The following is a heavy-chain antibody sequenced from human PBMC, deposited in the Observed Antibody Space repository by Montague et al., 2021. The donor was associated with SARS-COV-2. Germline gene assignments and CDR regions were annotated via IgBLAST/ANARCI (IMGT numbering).Heavy chain of an antibody. Sequence: SETLSLIFAVYGGSFSGYYWSWIRQPPGKGLEWIGEINHSGSTNYNPSLKSRVTISVDTSKNQFSLKLSSVTAADTAVYYCAIPMVRGFSRAFDIWGQGTMVTVSS. CDR3: AIPMVRGFSRAFDI. V-gene: IGHV4-34*01. CDR1: GGSFSGYY. D-gene: IGHD3-10*01. CDR2: INHSGST. J-gene: IGHJ3*02.